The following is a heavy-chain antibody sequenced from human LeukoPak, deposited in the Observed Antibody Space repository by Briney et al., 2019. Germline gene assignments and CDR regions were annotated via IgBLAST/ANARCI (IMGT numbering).Heavy chain of an antibody. D-gene: IGHD1-26*01. Sequence: GGTLRLSCAASGFTFRSYWMHWVRQAPGKGLVWVSRINSDGSNTAYAESVKGRFTISRDNAKNTLYLQMNSLRAEDTAVYYCARDLLGAMDYWGQGTLVTVSS. V-gene: IGHV3-74*01. CDR3: ARDLLGAMDY. J-gene: IGHJ4*02. CDR2: INSDGSNT. CDR1: GFTFRSYW.